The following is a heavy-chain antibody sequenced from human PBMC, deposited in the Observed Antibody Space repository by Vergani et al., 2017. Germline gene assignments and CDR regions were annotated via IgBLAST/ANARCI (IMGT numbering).Heavy chain of an antibody. V-gene: IGHV1-2*02. CDR1: GYTLTELS. CDR2: INPNSGGT. Sequence: QVQLVQSGAEVKKPGASVKVSCMVSGYTLTELSMHWVRQAPGKGLEWMGWINPNSGGTNYAQKFQGRVTMTRDTSISTAYMELSRLRSDDTAVYYCARVPNPDSSGEDYWGQGTLVTVSS. CDR3: ARVPNPDSSGEDY. J-gene: IGHJ4*02. D-gene: IGHD3-22*01.